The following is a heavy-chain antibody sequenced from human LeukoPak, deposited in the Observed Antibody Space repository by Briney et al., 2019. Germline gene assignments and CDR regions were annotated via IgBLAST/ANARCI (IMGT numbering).Heavy chain of an antibody. J-gene: IGHJ3*02. V-gene: IGHV3-11*04. CDR1: GFTFNNYF. CDR3: AREGIEKNDAFDI. D-gene: IGHD6-13*01. Sequence: NPGGSLRLSCAASGFTFNNYFMSWVRQAPGKGLEWVSYISSSGSTIYYADSVKGRFTISRDNAKNSLYLQMNSLRAEDTAVYYCAREGIEKNDAFDIWGQGTMVTVSS. CDR2: ISSSGSTI.